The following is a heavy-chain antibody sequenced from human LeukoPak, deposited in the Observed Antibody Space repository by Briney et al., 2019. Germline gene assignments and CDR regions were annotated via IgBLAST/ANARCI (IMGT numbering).Heavy chain of an antibody. CDR2: INHSGSA. CDR1: GGSFSGYY. CDR3: ARGRYYYGSGSYFDY. D-gene: IGHD3-10*01. Sequence: SETLSLTCAVYGGSFSGYYWSWIRQPPGKGLEWIGEINHSGSANYNPSLKSRVTISVDTSKNQFSLKLSSVTAADTAVYYCARGRYYYGSGSYFDYWGQGTLVTVSS. J-gene: IGHJ4*02. V-gene: IGHV4-34*01.